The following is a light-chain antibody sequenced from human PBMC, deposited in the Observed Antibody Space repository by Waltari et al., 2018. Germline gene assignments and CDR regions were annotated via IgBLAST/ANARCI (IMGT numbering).Light chain of an antibody. J-gene: IGKJ5*01. CDR2: AAP. CDR1: QGISSY. CDR3: QHLNGFPFT. V-gene: IGKV1-9*01. Sequence: IQLTQSPSSLSASVGDRVTITCRASQGISSYLAWYQQKPVRAPKLLIYAAPTLQSGVPSRFSGSGSGTDFTLTISSLQPEDFATYYCQHLNGFPFTFGQGTRLQIK.